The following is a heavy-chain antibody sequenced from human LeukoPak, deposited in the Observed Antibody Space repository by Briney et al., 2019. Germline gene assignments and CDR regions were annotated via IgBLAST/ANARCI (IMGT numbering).Heavy chain of an antibody. CDR2: ISGSGDNT. CDR3: AKLMLQLALDY. D-gene: IGHD6-13*01. J-gene: IGHJ4*02. Sequence: PGGSLRLSCAASGFTFSTYGMSWVRQAPGKGLEWVSGISGSGDNTHYADSVKGRFTISRDNSKNTLYLQMNSLRAEDTAVYYCAKLMLQLALDYWGQGTLVTVSS. V-gene: IGHV3-23*01. CDR1: GFTFSTYG.